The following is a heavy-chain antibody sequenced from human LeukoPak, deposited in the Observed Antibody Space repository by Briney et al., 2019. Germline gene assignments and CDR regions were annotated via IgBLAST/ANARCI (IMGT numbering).Heavy chain of an antibody. CDR1: GFTVSSKY. J-gene: IGHJ4*02. CDR2: LYSGGTT. V-gene: IGHV3-66*01. Sequence: PGGFLRVSCVGSGFTVSSKYMSWVGQAPGKGLGGVSVLYSGGTTDCADSVHDRFTISRDNSKNTVHLQMNRLRAEDTAVYYCARYGSGTNYWGRNFDQWGQGTLVTVSS. D-gene: IGHD3-10*01. CDR3: ARYGSGTNYWGRNFDQ.